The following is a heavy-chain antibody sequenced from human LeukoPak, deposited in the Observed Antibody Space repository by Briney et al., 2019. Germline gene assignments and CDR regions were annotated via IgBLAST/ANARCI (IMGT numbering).Heavy chain of an antibody. CDR1: GFTVSTNY. CDR3: KRSMAPDY. CDR2: IYSGGST. J-gene: IGHJ4*02. Sequence: GGSLRLSCAASGFTVSTNYMSWVRQAPGKGLEWVSIIYSGGSTCYADSVKGRFTISRDNSKNTLYLQMNSLRAEDTAIYCCKRSMAPDYWGQGTLVTVSS. V-gene: IGHV3-66*01. D-gene: IGHD2/OR15-2a*01.